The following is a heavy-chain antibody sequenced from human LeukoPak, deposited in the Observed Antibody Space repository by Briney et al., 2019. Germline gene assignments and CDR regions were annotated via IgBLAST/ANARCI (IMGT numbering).Heavy chain of an antibody. Sequence: GGSLRLSCATSGFTFSSYAMHWVRQAPGKGLEWVAFISYDGSNKYYADSVKGRFTISRDNSKNTLYLQMNSLRAEDTAVYYCARAFDDFWSGLFYGMDVWGQGTTVTVSS. CDR2: ISYDGSNK. CDR1: GFTFSSYA. CDR3: ARAFDDFWSGLFYGMDV. J-gene: IGHJ6*02. D-gene: IGHD3-3*01. V-gene: IGHV3-30-3*01.